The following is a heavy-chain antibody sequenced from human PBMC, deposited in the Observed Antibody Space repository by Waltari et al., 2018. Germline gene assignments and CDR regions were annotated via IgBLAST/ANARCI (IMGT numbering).Heavy chain of an antibody. CDR3: ARGLYGSGNSPYYYYYYMDV. J-gene: IGHJ6*03. CDR1: GGSISSGGYS. D-gene: IGHD3-10*01. CDR2: IYYSGST. Sequence: QVQLQESASGLVKPSQTLSLTCAVSGGSISSGGYSWSWIRPPPGKGLEWIGYIYYSGSTYYNPSLKNRVTISVDRSKNLFSLKLSSVTAADTAVYYCARGLYGSGNSPYYYYYYMDVWGKGTTVTVSS. V-gene: IGHV4-30-2*01.